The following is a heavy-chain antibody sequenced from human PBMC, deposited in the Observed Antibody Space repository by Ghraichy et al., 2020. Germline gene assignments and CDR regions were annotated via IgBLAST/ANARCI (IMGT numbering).Heavy chain of an antibody. D-gene: IGHD7-27*01. CDR2: IYFTGST. Sequence: SQTLSLTCTVSGGSISPYYWSWIRQSPGKGLESIGYIYFTGSTNYNPSLKSRVTISLDTSKNQFSLKMNSVTAADTAVYYCARLGIGGAFDIWGQGTMVIVSS. CDR1: GGSISPYY. J-gene: IGHJ3*02. CDR3: ARLGIGGAFDI. V-gene: IGHV4-59*08.